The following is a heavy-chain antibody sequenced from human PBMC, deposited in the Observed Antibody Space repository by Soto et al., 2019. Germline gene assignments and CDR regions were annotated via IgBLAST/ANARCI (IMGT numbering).Heavy chain of an antibody. J-gene: IGHJ4*02. Sequence: EVQLLESGGGLAQPGGSLRLSCAASGFTFSTYAMSWVRQAPGKGLEWVSGISGSGGTYYAYSVKGRFTISRDNSKSTLYLQMNSLRVEDTALYYCAKIPISSAWLDFDYWGQGTLVTVSS. CDR3: AKIPISSAWLDFDY. CDR1: GFTFSTYA. CDR2: ISGSGGT. V-gene: IGHV3-23*01. D-gene: IGHD6-19*01.